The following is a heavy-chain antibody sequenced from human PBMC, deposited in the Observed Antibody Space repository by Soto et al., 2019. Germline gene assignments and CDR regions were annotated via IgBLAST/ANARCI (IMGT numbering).Heavy chain of an antibody. CDR3: VRSGDNYNLLDY. CDR1: GFTFSDHY. Sequence: PGGSLRLSCAASGFTFSDHYMSWIRQAPGKGLEWIGYSSNSGSFTRYADSVKGRFSISRDNAKNSLFLQINSLRGDDTAIYYCVRSGDNYNLLDYRRQGPPVTVSS. V-gene: IGHV3-11*06. J-gene: IGHJ4*02. CDR2: SSNSGSFT. D-gene: IGHD1-1*01.